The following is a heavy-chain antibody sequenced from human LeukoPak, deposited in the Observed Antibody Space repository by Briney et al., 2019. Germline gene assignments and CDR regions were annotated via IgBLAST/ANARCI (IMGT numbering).Heavy chain of an antibody. J-gene: IGHJ4*02. CDR3: ATSSWYRLAY. CDR2: SRNKADSYTA. D-gene: IGHD6-13*01. V-gene: IGHV3-72*01. CDR1: GFTFSDSV. Sequence: GGSLRLSCAASGFTFSDSVMSWVRQAPGKGLEGVGRSRNKADSYTAEYAASVKGRFTISRDESKNSLYLQISSLETEDAAVYYCATSSWYRLAYWGQGSLVTVSS.